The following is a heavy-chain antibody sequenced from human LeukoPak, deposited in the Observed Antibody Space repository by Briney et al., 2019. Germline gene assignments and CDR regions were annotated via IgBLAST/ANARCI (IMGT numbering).Heavy chain of an antibody. Sequence: GGSLRLSCAASGFTFSSYGMHWVRQGPGKGLEWVALISLDGSNKDYAESVKGRFTISRDSSKNTLYLQMNSLRAEDTAVYYCAKDGEVSWFGPESYWGQGTLVAVSS. J-gene: IGHJ4*02. CDR2: ISLDGSNK. CDR3: AKDGEVSWFGPESY. CDR1: GFTFSSYG. D-gene: IGHD3-10*01. V-gene: IGHV3-30*18.